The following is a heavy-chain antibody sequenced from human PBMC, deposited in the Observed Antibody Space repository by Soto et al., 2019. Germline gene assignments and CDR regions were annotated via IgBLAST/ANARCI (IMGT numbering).Heavy chain of an antibody. CDR2: ISGSGGST. Sequence: AGGSLRLSCAVSGFTFSSYAISWVRQAPGKGLEWVSAISGSGGSTYYADSVKGRFTISRDNSKNTLYLQMNSLRAEDTAVYYCATADSSGRSNDYWGQGTLVTVSS. CDR3: ATADSSGRSNDY. D-gene: IGHD6-19*01. J-gene: IGHJ4*02. CDR1: GFTFSSYA. V-gene: IGHV3-23*01.